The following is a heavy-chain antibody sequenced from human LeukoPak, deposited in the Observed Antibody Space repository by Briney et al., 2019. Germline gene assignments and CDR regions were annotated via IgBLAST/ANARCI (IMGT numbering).Heavy chain of an antibody. Sequence: SVKVSCKASGGTFSSYAISWVRQAPGQGLEWMGRSIPIFGTANYAQKFQGRVTIITDESTRTAYTELSSLRSEDTAVYYCARVDKYSGSYHWGQGTLVTVSS. V-gene: IGHV1-69*05. CDR3: ARVDKYSGSYH. D-gene: IGHD1-26*01. CDR1: GGTFSSYA. CDR2: SIPIFGTA. J-gene: IGHJ5*02.